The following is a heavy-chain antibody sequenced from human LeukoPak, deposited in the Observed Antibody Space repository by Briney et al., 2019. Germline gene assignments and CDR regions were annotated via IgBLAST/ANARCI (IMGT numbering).Heavy chain of an antibody. J-gene: IGHJ4*02. CDR1: GGSICNYY. CDR3: ARHDSGAAAGTFDY. V-gene: IGHV4-59*08. CDR2: IHYSGST. Sequence: SETLSLTCTVSGGSICNYYWSWIRQPPGKGLEWIGCIHYSGSTDYNPSLKSRVTISVDTSENQFSLKLTSVTAADTAVYYCARHDSGAAAGTFDYWGQGTLVTVSS. D-gene: IGHD6-13*01.